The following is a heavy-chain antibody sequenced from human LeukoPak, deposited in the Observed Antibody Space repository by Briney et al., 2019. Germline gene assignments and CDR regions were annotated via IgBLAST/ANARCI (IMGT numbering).Heavy chain of an antibody. V-gene: IGHV4-4*07. Sequence: SETLSLTCTVSGGSISSYYWSWIRQPAGKGLEWIGRIYTSGSTNYNPSLKSRVTMSVDTSKNQFSLKLSPVTAADTAVYYCARHSLAVDWFDPWGQGTLVTVSS. J-gene: IGHJ5*02. CDR1: GGSISSYY. CDR2: IYTSGST. CDR3: ARHSLAVDWFDP.